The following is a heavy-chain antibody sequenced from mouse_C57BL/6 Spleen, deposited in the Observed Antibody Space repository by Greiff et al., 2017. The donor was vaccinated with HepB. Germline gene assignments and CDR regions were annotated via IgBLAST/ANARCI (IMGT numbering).Heavy chain of an antibody. J-gene: IGHJ4*01. CDR2: IWGGGST. Sequence: VKLVESGPGLVAPSQSLSITCTVSGFSLTSYGVDWVRQPPGKGLEWLGVIWGGGSTNYNSALMSRLSNSKDNSKSQVFLKMNSLQTDDTAMYYCAKHITTVVATPYAMDYWGQGTSVTVSS. CDR1: GFSLTSYG. D-gene: IGHD1-1*01. CDR3: AKHITTVVATPYAMDY. V-gene: IGHV2-9*01.